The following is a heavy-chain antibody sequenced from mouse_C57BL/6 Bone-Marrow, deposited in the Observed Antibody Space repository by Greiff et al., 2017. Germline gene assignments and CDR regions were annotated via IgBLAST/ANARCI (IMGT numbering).Heavy chain of an antibody. CDR1: GFSLSTFGMG. CDR2: IWWDDEK. Sequence: QVTLKESGPGILQPSQTLSLTCSFSGFSLSTFGMGVGWIRQPSGKGLEWLAHIWWDDEKYYNPALKRRLTISKDTSKNQVFLKIANVETADTATYYFARIAEGGDYDGAWFAYWGQGTLVTVSA. CDR3: ARIAEGGDYDGAWFAY. J-gene: IGHJ3*01. D-gene: IGHD2-4*01. V-gene: IGHV8-8*01.